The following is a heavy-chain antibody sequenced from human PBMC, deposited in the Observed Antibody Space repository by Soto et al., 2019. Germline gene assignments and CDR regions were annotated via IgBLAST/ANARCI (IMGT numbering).Heavy chain of an antibody. V-gene: IGHV1-69*06. J-gene: IGHJ4*02. CDR3: ASLARGYYDSSGYYVHYRAEAHFDY. Sequence: SVKVACKASGGSFISYAIIWVRQAPGQGLEWMGGIIPIFGTANYAQKFQGRVTITADKSTSTAYMELSSLRSEDTAVYYCASLARGYYDSSGYYVHYRAEAHFDYWGQGTLVTVSS. CDR1: GGSFISYA. D-gene: IGHD3-22*01. CDR2: IIPIFGTA.